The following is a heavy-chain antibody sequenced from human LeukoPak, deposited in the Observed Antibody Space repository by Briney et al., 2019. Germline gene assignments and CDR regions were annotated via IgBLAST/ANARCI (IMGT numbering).Heavy chain of an antibody. Sequence: GGSLRLSCAASGFTFSSYAMSWVRQAPVKVLEWVSAISGSGGSTYYADSVKGRFTISRDNSKNTLYLQMNSLRAEDTAVYYCAKDISTIPRRFQHWGQGTLVTVSS. CDR3: AKDISTIPRRFQH. D-gene: IGHD5/OR15-5a*01. J-gene: IGHJ1*01. V-gene: IGHV3-23*01. CDR2: ISGSGGST. CDR1: GFTFSSYA.